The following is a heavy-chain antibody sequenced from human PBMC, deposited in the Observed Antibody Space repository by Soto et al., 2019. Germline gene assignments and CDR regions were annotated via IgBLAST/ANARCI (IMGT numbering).Heavy chain of an antibody. CDR1: GFIFSNYV. Sequence: QVQLVESGGGVVQPGRSLRLSCTASGFIFSNYVMYWVRQAPGKGLEWVAFMSYDGTTKSYADSVKGRFTISRDNSQNTLYLQMNSLRPEDTGVYYCAREVLWSRYFDYWGQGSLVTVYS. V-gene: IGHV3-30-3*01. CDR3: AREVLWSRYFDY. CDR2: MSYDGTTK. J-gene: IGHJ4*02. D-gene: IGHD3-10*01.